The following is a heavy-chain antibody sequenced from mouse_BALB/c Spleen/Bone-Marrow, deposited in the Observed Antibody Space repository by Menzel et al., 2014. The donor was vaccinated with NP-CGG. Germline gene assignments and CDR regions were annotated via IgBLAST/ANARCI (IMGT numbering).Heavy chain of an antibody. D-gene: IGHD1-1*01. CDR1: GFTFSDYY. V-gene: IGHV5-4*02. CDR3: ERGSSYFDY. Sequence: EVMLVESGGGLVKPGGSLKLSCAASGFTFSDYYMYWVRQTPEKRLEWVATISDGGSYTYYPDSVKGRFTISRDNAKNSLFLQMGSLKSEDTAMYYCERGSSYFDYWGQGTTLTVSS. J-gene: IGHJ2*01. CDR2: ISDGGSYT.